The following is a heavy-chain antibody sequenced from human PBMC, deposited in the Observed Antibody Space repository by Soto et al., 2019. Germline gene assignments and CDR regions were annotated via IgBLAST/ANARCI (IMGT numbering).Heavy chain of an antibody. CDR3: ASATSIAVAGKET. Sequence: QVQLVQSGGEVKKPGASVKVSCKASGDTVTKYGITWVRQAPGQGLEWVGWISFYNGHTTYALKFQDRTTFTTDTSTSTASMALRSLTSHDTAVYYCASATSIAVAGKETWGQGTLVTVSS. D-gene: IGHD6-19*01. CDR2: ISFYNGHT. CDR1: GDTVTKYG. J-gene: IGHJ4*02. V-gene: IGHV1-18*01.